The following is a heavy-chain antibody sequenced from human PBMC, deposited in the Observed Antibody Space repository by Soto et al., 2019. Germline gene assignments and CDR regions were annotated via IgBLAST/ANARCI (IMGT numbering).Heavy chain of an antibody. Sequence: GASVKVSCKASGYTFTSYAMHWVRQAPGQRLEWMGWINAGNGNTKYSQKFQGRVTITRDTSASTAYMELSSLRSEDTAVYYCARDYDILTGPPQHWGQGTLVTVSS. V-gene: IGHV1-3*01. CDR1: GYTFTSYA. CDR2: INAGNGNT. J-gene: IGHJ1*01. D-gene: IGHD3-9*01. CDR3: ARDYDILTGPPQH.